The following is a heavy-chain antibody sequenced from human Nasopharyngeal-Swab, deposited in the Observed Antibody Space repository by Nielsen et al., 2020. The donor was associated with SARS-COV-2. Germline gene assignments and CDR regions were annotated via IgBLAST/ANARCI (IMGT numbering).Heavy chain of an antibody. Sequence: GESLKISCTASGFTFSNYARTWVRQAPGKGLEWVSSIRVSGDTTYYADSVKGRFTISRDSSKNTLYLQMNSLRAEDTALYYCAKVKSGTSYDAFDIWGQGTMVTVSS. D-gene: IGHD1-26*01. V-gene: IGHV3-23*01. CDR3: AKVKSGTSYDAFDI. J-gene: IGHJ3*02. CDR2: IRVSGDTT. CDR1: GFTFSNYA.